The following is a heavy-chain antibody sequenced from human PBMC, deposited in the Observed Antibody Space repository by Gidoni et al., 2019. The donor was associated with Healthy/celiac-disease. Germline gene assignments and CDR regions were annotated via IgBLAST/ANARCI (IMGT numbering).Heavy chain of an antibody. J-gene: IGHJ5*02. Sequence: QVQLQQWGAGLLKPSETLSLTCAVYGGSFSGYDWIWIRQPPGKGLEWIGEINHSGRTNYNPSLKSRVTISVDPSKNQFSLKLSSVTAADTAVYYCARGRITMVRGVIITKRNWFDPWGQGTLVTVSS. CDR2: INHSGRT. V-gene: IGHV4-34*01. D-gene: IGHD3-10*01. CDR3: ARGRITMVRGVIITKRNWFDP. CDR1: GGSFSGYD.